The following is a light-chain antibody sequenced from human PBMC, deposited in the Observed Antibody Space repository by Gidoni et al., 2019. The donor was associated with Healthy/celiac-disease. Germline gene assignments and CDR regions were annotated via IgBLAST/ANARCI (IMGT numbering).Light chain of an antibody. CDR3: LQDYNYPWT. CDR2: AAS. CDR1: QGIRND. J-gene: IGKJ1*01. V-gene: IGKV1-6*01. Sequence: AIQMTQSPSSLSASVGDRVTITCRASQGIRNDLGWYQQKPGKAPKLLIYAASSLKSGVPSRFSVSGSGTDFTLTISSLQPEDFATYYCLQDYNYPWTFGQGTKVEIK.